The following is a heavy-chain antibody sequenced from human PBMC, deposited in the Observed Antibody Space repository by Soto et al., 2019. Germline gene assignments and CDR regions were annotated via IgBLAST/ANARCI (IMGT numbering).Heavy chain of an antibody. CDR2: IYHSGGT. D-gene: IGHD2-2*02. CDR3: ARYPSNCSSTSCYIDYYHYGMNV. V-gene: IGHV4-4*02. J-gene: IGHJ6*02. CDR1: GGSISSSNW. Sequence: SETLSLTCTVSGGSISSSNWWSWVRQPPGKGLEWIGEIYHSGGTNYNPSLKSRVTISVDKSKNEFSLKLSYVTGADTAVYYCARYPSNCSSTSCYIDYYHYGMNVWGQGTTVTVSS.